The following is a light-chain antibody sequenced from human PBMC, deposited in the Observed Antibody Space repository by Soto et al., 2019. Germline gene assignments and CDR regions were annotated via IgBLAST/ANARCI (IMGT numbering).Light chain of an antibody. V-gene: IGLV2-14*03. J-gene: IGLJ3*02. CDR2: AVS. CDR1: SGDVGGYNF. Sequence: QSVLTQPASVSGSPGQSITISCTGTSGDVGGYNFVSWYQQHPGRAPKLMIYAVSNRPSGVCNRFSASKSGNTASLTISGLQADDEADYYCFSYTSSYTWVFGGGTKLTVL. CDR3: FSYTSSYTWV.